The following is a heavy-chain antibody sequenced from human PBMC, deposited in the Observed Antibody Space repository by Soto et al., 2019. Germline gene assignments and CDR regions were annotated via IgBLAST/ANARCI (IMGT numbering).Heavy chain of an antibody. CDR3: ARDKGYCSRTSCYWGGMDV. V-gene: IGHV3-21*01. J-gene: IGHJ6*02. D-gene: IGHD2-2*01. CDR1: GFTFSSYS. CDR2: ISSSSSYI. Sequence: PVGSLRLSCAASGFTFSSYSMNWVRHSPGKGLEWVSSISSSSSYIYYADSVKGRFTISRDNAKNSLYLQMNSLRAEDTAVYYCARDKGYCSRTSCYWGGMDVWGQGTTVTVSS.